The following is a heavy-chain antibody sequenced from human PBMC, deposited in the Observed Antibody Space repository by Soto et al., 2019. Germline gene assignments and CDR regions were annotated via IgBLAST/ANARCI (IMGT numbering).Heavy chain of an antibody. CDR3: ARSYSRFLDY. CDR2: IYSTGT. Sequence: PSETLSLTCTVSGGSVSSRRHFWSWIRQPPGKGLEWLGYIYSTGTTYNPSLKSRVTTSKDTSKNQFSLKLNSVTAADTSVYYCARSYSRFLDYWGQGTPVTVSS. V-gene: IGHV4-61*01. CDR1: GGSVSSRRHF. J-gene: IGHJ4*02. D-gene: IGHD6-13*01.